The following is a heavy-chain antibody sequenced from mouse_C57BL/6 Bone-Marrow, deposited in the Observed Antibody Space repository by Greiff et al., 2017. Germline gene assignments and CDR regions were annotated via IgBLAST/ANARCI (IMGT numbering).Heavy chain of an antibody. CDR1: GYTFTSYW. CDR2: IYPGSGST. J-gene: IGHJ3*01. D-gene: IGHD1-1*01. V-gene: IGHV1-55*01. Sequence: VQLQQPGAELVKPGASVKMSCKASGYTFTSYWITWVKQRPGQGLEWIGDIYPGSGSTNYNEKFKSKATLTVDTSSSTAYMQLSSLTSEDSAVYYCARSFYFCSSSWFAYWGQGTLVTVSA. CDR3: ARSFYFCSSSWFAY.